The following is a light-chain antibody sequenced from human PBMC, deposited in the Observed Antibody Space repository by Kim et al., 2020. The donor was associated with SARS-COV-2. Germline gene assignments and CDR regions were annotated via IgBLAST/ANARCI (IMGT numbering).Light chain of an antibody. CDR3: QQSYSTPRRT. CDR2: AAS. V-gene: IGKV1-39*01. J-gene: IGKJ1*01. Sequence: DIQMTQSPSSLSASVGDRVTITCRASQSISSYLNWYQQKPGKAPKLLIYAASSLQSGVPSRFSGSGSGTDFTLTISSLQPEDFATYYCQQSYSTPRRTFGQGTKVYIK. CDR1: QSISSY.